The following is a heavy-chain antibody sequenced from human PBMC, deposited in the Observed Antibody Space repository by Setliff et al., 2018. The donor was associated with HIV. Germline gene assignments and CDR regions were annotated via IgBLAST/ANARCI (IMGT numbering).Heavy chain of an antibody. J-gene: IGHJ5*02. D-gene: IGHD1-26*01. Sequence: KPSETLSLTCTVSGDPIFIGGYYWSWIRQHPGGGLEWIGYIYHTGKTYYNPSLQSRIIMSLDMSQNQFSLKLSSVTAADTAVYYCAKEGNSVDNWLDPWDPGTLVTVSS. V-gene: IGHV4-31*03. CDR1: GDPIFIGGYY. CDR2: IYHTGKT. CDR3: AKEGNSVDNWLDP.